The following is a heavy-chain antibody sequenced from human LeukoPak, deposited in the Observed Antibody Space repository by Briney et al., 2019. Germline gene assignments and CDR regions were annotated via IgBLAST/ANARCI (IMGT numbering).Heavy chain of an antibody. CDR2: ISYDGSNK. D-gene: IGHD5-18*01. CDR3: ARGLSGYSYGPNDY. J-gene: IGHJ4*02. Sequence: PGRSLRLSCAASGFTFSSYAMHWVRQAPGKGLEWVAVISYDGSNKYYADSVKGRFTISRDNSKNTLYLQMNSLRAEDTAVYYCARGLSGYSYGPNDYWGQGTLVTVSS. CDR1: GFTFSSYA. V-gene: IGHV3-30-3*01.